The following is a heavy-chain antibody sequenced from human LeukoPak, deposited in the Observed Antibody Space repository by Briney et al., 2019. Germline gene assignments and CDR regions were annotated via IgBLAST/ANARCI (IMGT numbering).Heavy chain of an antibody. Sequence: GGSLRLSCAASGFTFSSYAVHWVRQAPGKGLEWVAVISYDGSNKYYADSVKGRFTISRDNSKNTLYLQMNSLRAEDTAVYYCARVRSPIVVVPAAMGYWGQGTLVTVSS. CDR1: GFTFSSYA. CDR2: ISYDGSNK. CDR3: ARVRSPIVVVPAAMGY. J-gene: IGHJ4*02. V-gene: IGHV3-30*04. D-gene: IGHD2-2*01.